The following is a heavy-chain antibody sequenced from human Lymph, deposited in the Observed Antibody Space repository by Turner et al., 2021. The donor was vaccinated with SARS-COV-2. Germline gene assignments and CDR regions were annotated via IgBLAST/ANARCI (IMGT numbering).Heavy chain of an antibody. CDR3: ARDAGSLFDY. D-gene: IGHD6-13*01. CDR1: GFTFSSYA. V-gene: IGHV3-30-3*01. J-gene: IGHJ4*02. Sequence: QVQLVESGGGVVQPGRSLRLSCAASGFTFSSYAMHWVRQAPGKGLEWVALISYDGSNKYYADSVKGQFTISRDNSKNSLYLQMNSLRAEDTAVYYCARDAGSLFDYWGQGTLVTVSS. CDR2: ISYDGSNK.